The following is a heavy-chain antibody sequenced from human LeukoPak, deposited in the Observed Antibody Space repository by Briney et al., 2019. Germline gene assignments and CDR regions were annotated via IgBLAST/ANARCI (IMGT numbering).Heavy chain of an antibody. CDR1: GGSISSYY. CDR2: TYYSGST. D-gene: IGHD4-17*01. CDR3: ARTYGDYYYGMDV. V-gene: IGHV4-59*08. Sequence: SETLSLTCTVSGGSISSYYWSWIRQPPGQGLEWIGYTYYSGSTNYNPSLKSRVTISVDTSKNQFSLKLSSVTAADTAVYYCARTYGDYYYGMDVWGQGTTVTVSS. J-gene: IGHJ6*02.